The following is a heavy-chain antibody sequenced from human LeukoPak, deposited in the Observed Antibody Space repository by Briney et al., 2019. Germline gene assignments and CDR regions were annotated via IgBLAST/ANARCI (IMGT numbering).Heavy chain of an antibody. D-gene: IGHD4-17*01. V-gene: IGHV1-2*04. CDR1: GYTFTSYY. CDR3: ARLGYGDYQNGMDV. J-gene: IGHJ6*02. Sequence: ASVKVSCKASGYTFTSYYMHWVRQAPGQGLEWMGWINPNSGGTNYAQKFQGWVTMTRDTSISTAYMELSRLRSDDTAVYYCARLGYGDYQNGMDVWGQGTTVTVSS. CDR2: INPNSGGT.